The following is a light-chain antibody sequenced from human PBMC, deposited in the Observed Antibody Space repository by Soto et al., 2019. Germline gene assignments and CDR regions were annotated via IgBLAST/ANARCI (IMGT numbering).Light chain of an antibody. CDR1: QGISSY. Sequence: AIRMTQSPSSLSASTGDRVTITCRASQGISSYLAWYQEKPGKAPKLLIYAASTLQGGVPSRFSGSGSGTDFPLTISCLQSEDFATYYCQQYYNNPYTFGQGTKVEIK. J-gene: IGKJ2*01. CDR2: AAS. CDR3: QQYYNNPYT. V-gene: IGKV1-8*01.